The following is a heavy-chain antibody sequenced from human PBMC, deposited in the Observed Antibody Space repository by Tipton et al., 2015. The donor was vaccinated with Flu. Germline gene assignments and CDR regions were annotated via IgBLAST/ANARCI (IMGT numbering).Heavy chain of an antibody. D-gene: IGHD4-23*01. Sequence: TLSLTCAVYGGSFSGYYWSWIRQPPGKGLEWIGEINHSGSTNYNPSLKSRVTISVDTSKNQFSLKLSSVTAADTAVYYCATLGTTVVTGYGMDVWGQGTTVTVSS. V-gene: IGHV4-34*01. CDR2: INHSGST. J-gene: IGHJ6*02. CDR1: GGSFSGYY. CDR3: ATLGTTVVTGYGMDV.